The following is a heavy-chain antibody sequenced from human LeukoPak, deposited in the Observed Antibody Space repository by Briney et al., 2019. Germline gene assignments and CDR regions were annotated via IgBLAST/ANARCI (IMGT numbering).Heavy chain of an antibody. CDR3: AAWRAGRVGIDY. CDR2: MNPNSGNT. CDR1: GYTFTSYD. Sequence: GASVKVSCKASGYTFTSYDINWVRQATGQGLEWMGWMNPNSGNTGYAQKFQGRVTMTRNTSISTAYMELSSLRSEDTAVYYCAAWRAGRVGIDYWGQGTLVTVSS. V-gene: IGHV1-8*01. J-gene: IGHJ4*02. D-gene: IGHD1-26*01.